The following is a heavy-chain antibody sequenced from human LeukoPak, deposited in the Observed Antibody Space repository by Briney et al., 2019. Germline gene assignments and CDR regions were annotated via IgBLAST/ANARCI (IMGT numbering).Heavy chain of an antibody. J-gene: IGHJ4*02. Sequence: SGGSLRLSCAASGFTFSNAWMSWVRQAPGKGVEWGGRIKSKTDGGTTDYAAPVKGKFTSSRDESKNTLYLQMNSLKTEDTAVYYCTTGGAEVVAATGTDYWGQGTLVTVSS. CDR2: IKSKTDGGTT. CDR3: TTGGAEVVAATGTDY. CDR1: GFTFSNAW. V-gene: IGHV3-15*01. D-gene: IGHD2-15*01.